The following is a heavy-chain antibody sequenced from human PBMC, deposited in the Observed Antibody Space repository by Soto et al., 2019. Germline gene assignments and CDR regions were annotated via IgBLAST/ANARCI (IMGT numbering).Heavy chain of an antibody. V-gene: IGHV3-23*01. CDR3: VKDRTPPLSLSPSSQAIKNLLVGQCFDS. J-gene: IGHJ4*02. CDR2: ISASGVTT. D-gene: IGHD2-8*02. CDR1: GFAFHTHA. Sequence: EVQLLESGGGLVQPGGSLRLSCAASGFAFHTHALSWVRQAPGKGLEWVSGISASGVTTYYADSVKGRFTISRDNSKNTVTLQMNSLRAEDTAFYYCVKDRTPPLSLSPSSQAIKNLLVGQCFDSWGQGTLVTVSS.